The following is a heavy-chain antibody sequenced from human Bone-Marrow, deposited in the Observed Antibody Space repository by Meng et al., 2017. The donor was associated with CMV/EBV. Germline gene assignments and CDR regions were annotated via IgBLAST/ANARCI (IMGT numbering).Heavy chain of an antibody. V-gene: IGHV4-59*01. J-gene: IGHJ6*02. CDR1: GGSISSYY. Sequence: GSLRLSCTVSGGSISSYYWSWIRQPPGKGLEWIGYIYCSGSTNYTPSLKSRVTISVDTSKTQFSLKLSSVTAADTAVYYCARASPGYYYYYGMDVWGQGTTVTVSS. CDR2: IYCSGST. CDR3: ARASPGYYYYYGMDV.